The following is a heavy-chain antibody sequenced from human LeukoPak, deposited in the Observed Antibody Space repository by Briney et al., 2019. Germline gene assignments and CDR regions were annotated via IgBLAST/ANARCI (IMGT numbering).Heavy chain of an antibody. Sequence: GGSLRLSCAASGFPFSNYWMHWVRQAPGKGLVWVSRVNSDGSTTNYADSVKGRFTISRDNAENTLYMRMNSLRPEDTAVYYCARGSYVQQRQDLFDYWGQGTLVTVSS. CDR2: VNSDGSTT. J-gene: IGHJ4*02. D-gene: IGHD6-13*01. V-gene: IGHV3-74*01. CDR3: ARGSYVQQRQDLFDY. CDR1: GFPFSNYW.